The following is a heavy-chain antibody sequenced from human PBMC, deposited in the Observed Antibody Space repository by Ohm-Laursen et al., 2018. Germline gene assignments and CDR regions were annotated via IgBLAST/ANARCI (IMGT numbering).Heavy chain of an antibody. CDR1: GDSINSSY. CDR2: ISNSGNT. V-gene: IGHV4-59*08. J-gene: IGHJ4*02. Sequence: TLSLTRTVSGDSINSSYWSWIRQPPGKGLEWIGFISNSGNTNYNPSLKSRVTISVDTSKNQISLKLGSVTVADTAVFYCARRGSGGRSFDYWGQGSLVTVSS. CDR3: ARRGSGGRSFDY. D-gene: IGHD2-15*01.